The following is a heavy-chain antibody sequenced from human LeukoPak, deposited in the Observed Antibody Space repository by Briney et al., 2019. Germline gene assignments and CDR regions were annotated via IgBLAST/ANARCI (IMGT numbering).Heavy chain of an antibody. Sequence: SETLSLTCAVYGGSFSGYYWSWIRQPPGKGLEWIGEINHSGSTNYNPSLKSRVTISVDTSKNQFSLKLSSVTAADTAVYYCARHAVAGTYYYYYYMDVWGKGTTVTISS. V-gene: IGHV4-34*01. D-gene: IGHD6-19*01. CDR1: GGSFSGYY. J-gene: IGHJ6*03. CDR3: ARHAVAGTYYYYYYMDV. CDR2: INHSGST.